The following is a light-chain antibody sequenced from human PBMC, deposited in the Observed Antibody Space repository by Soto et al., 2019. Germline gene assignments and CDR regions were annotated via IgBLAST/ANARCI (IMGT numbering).Light chain of an antibody. V-gene: IGKV3-20*01. CDR3: HQYAASPT. Sequence: NVLTQSPGTLPLSPGERATLSCRASQSVSGRQLAWYQQRPGQAPRLLIYGASNRATGIPDRFSGIGSGTDFTLTISRLEPEDFAVYYCHQYAASPTIGQGTKLESK. CDR2: GAS. CDR1: QSVSGRQ. J-gene: IGKJ2*01.